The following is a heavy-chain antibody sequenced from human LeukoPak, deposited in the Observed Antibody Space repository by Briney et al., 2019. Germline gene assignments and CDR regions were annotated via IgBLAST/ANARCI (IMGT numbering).Heavy chain of an antibody. CDR2: ISSSSSYI. J-gene: IGHJ4*02. CDR1: GFTFSSYS. CDR3: ARGFTVTPDY. Sequence: PGRSLRLSCAASGFTFSSYSMNWVRQAPGKGLEWVSSISSSSSYIYYADSVKGRFTISRDNAKNSLYQQMNSLRAEDTAVYYCARGFTVTPDYWGQGTLVTVSS. V-gene: IGHV3-21*01. D-gene: IGHD4-17*01.